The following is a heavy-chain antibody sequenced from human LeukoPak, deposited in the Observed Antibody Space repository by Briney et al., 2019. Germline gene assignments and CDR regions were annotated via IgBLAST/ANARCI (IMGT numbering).Heavy chain of an antibody. V-gene: IGHV4-34*01. CDR3: ARGRGRSSSSLGY. Sequence: SETLSLTCAVYGGSFSGYYWSWIRQPPGKGLEGIGEINHSGSTNYNPSLKSRVTISVDTSKNQFSLKLSSVTAADTAVYYCARGRGRSSSSLGYWGQGTLVTVSS. D-gene: IGHD6-6*01. J-gene: IGHJ4*02. CDR1: GGSFSGYY. CDR2: INHSGST.